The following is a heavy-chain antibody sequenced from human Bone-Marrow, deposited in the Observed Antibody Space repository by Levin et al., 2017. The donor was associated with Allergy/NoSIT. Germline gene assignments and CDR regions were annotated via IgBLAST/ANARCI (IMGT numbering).Heavy chain of an antibody. CDR2: ISPNSGDA. CDR3: ARDPGNYDFWTGYMERWFDP. D-gene: IGHD3-3*01. V-gene: IGHV1-2*02. J-gene: IGHJ5*02. CDR1: GYTFTGHY. Sequence: AASVKVSCKASGYTFTGHYMHWVRQAPGQGLEWMGWISPNSGDAKYAQKFQARVTLTRDTSINTTYMELSSLTSDDTAVYYCARDPGNYDFWTGYMERWFDPWGQGTLVTVSS.